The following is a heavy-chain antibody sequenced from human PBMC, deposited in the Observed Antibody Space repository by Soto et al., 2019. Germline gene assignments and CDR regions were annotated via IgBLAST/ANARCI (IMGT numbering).Heavy chain of an antibody. CDR1: GFTFSSYA. J-gene: IGHJ4*02. CDR2: ISGSGGST. CDR3: AKGHTIFGVVITQFDY. D-gene: IGHD3-3*01. Sequence: GGSLRLSCAASGFTFSSYAMSWVRQAPGKGLEWVSAISGSGGSTYYADSVKGRFTISRDNSKNTLYLQMNSLRAEDTAVYYCAKGHTIFGVVITQFDYWGQGTLVTVSS. V-gene: IGHV3-23*01.